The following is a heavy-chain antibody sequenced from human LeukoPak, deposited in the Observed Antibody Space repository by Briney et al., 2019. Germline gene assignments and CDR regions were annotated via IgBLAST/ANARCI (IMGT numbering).Heavy chain of an antibody. V-gene: IGHV3-20*04. CDR1: GFTFDDYG. D-gene: IGHD3-22*01. CDR2: INWNGGRT. CDR3: AKSSHYYDSSGYS. J-gene: IGHJ5*02. Sequence: GGSLRLSCAASGFTFDDYGMSWVRQAPGKGLEWVSGINWNGGRTGYADSVKGRFTISRDNAKNFLYLQMNSLRAEDTAVYYCAKSSHYYDSSGYSWGQGTLVTVSS.